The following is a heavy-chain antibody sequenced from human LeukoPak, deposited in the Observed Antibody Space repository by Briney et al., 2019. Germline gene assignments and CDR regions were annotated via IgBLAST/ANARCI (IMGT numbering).Heavy chain of an antibody. J-gene: IGHJ6*03. CDR2: ISGSGGST. CDR1: GFTFSSYA. CDR3: AKDRHPRGYYYYYYMDV. D-gene: IGHD3-10*01. Sequence: PGGSLRLSCAASGFTFSSYAMSWVRQAPGKGLEWVSAISGSGGSTYYADSVKGRFTISRDNSKNTLYLQMNSLRAEDTAVYYCAKDRHPRGYYYYYYMDVWGKGTTVTVSS. V-gene: IGHV3-23*01.